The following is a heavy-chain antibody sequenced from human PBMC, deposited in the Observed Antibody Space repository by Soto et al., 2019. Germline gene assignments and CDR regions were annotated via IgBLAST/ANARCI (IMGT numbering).Heavy chain of an antibody. J-gene: IGHJ4*02. Sequence: AGSLRHSFAACEFAYRSYAMHWVRQAPGKGLEWVAVISYDGSNKYYADSVKGRFTISRDNSKNTLYLQMNSLRAEDTAVYYCARGSPFDYWGQGTLVTVSS. CDR1: EFAYRSYA. V-gene: IGHV3-30-3*01. CDR3: ARGSPFDY. CDR2: ISYDGSNK.